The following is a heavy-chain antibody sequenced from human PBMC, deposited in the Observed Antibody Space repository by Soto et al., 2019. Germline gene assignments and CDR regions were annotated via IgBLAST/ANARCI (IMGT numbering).Heavy chain of an antibody. D-gene: IGHD3-10*01. V-gene: IGHV3-11*06. CDR3: ARDMNRASGSLDF. J-gene: IGHJ4*02. CDR1: GFTISDHY. CDR2: ISSSSTYA. Sequence: QVQLVESGGGLVKPGGSLRLSCAASGFTISDHYMTWIRQAPGKGLEWISYISSSSTYANDADSVRGRFTISRDNAENSLYLQMNSLRVEDTAVYYCARDMNRASGSLDFWGQGTLVTVSS.